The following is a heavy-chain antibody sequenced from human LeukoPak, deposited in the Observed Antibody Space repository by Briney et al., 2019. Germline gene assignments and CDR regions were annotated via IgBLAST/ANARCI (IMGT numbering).Heavy chain of an antibody. D-gene: IGHD5-24*01. Sequence: GGSLRLSCAASGFSFSSFAMHWVRRAPGKGLEWAALISYDGSNEYYADSVKGRFTISRDNSKNTLYLQMNSLRAEDTAVYYCARDRLWATTPYYFDFWGQGTLVTVSS. CDR3: ARDRLWATTPYYFDF. V-gene: IGHV3-30*04. CDR1: GFSFSSFA. CDR2: ISYDGSNE. J-gene: IGHJ4*02.